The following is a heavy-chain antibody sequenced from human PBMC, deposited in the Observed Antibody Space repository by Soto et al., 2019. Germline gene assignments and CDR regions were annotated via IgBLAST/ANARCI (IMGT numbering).Heavy chain of an antibody. CDR1: EFTFSRHG. D-gene: IGHD3-10*01. J-gene: IGHJ6*03. V-gene: IGHV3-33*01. CDR2: IWSDGSNE. Sequence: QVQLVESGGGVVQPGRSLRLSCAASEFTFSRHGMHWVRQAPGKGLQWVGVIWSDGSNELYADSVKGRFNISRDNSKNILYLQMNSLRAEDTAVYYCARERTFGDNKHNYMDVWGTGITVTVSS. CDR3: ARERTFGDNKHNYMDV.